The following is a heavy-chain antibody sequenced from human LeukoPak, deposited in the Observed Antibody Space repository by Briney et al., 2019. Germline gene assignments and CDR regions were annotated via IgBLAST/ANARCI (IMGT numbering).Heavy chain of an antibody. CDR1: GFTLSSYW. CDR2: IKRSGRT. D-gene: IGHD5-12*01. J-gene: IGHJ3*02. CDR3: AKGGYVAFET. V-gene: IGHV3-53*01. Sequence: GGSLRLSCAASGFTLSSYWMHWVRQAPGKGLVWGSGIKRSGRTYNTDSVKGRFTISTDNSKNTLYLQMNSLRAEDTAVYYCAKGGYVAFETWGQATMVAAPS.